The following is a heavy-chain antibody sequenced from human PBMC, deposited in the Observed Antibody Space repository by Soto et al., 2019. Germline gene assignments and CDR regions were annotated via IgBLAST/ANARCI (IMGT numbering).Heavy chain of an antibody. CDR2: IIPIFGTA. CDR3: ATAAYDSSGYFYRNYFDY. D-gene: IGHD3-22*01. CDR1: GGTFSSYA. Sequence: VQLVQSGAEVKKPGSSVKVSCKASGGTFSSYAISWVRQAPGQGLAWMGGIIPIFGTANYAQKFQGRVTITADESTSTAYMELSSLRAEDTAVYYCATAAYDSSGYFYRNYFDYWGQDPWSPSPQ. V-gene: IGHV1-69*01. J-gene: IGHJ4*01.